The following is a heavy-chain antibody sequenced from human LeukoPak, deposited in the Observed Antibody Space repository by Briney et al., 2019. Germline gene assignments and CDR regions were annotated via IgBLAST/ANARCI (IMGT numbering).Heavy chain of an antibody. J-gene: IGHJ4*02. Sequence: GGSLRLSCAASGFTFSDYSMNWVRQAPGKGLEWVSWISSTSNTIYYADSVKGRFTISRDNAKNSLDLQMNSLRDEDTAVYYCARPSRSTGPAYWGQGTLVTVSS. D-gene: IGHD2-2*01. V-gene: IGHV3-48*02. CDR2: ISSTSNTI. CDR1: GFTFSDYS. CDR3: ARPSRSTGPAY.